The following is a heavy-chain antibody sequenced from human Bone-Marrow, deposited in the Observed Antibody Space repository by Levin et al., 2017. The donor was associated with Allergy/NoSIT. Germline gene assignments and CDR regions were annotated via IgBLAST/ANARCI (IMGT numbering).Heavy chain of an antibody. CDR3: ARRWSGNDGSFDF. V-gene: IGHV5-51*01. D-gene: IGHD1-1*01. Sequence: GGSLRLSCRTSGYSFDTYWIAWVRLMPGKGLEWLGTIYPGDSQTTYSPSFQGQVTLSVDKSLTNAYLQWSSLKASDSAIYYCARRWSGNDGSFDFWGQGTLVSVSS. CDR2: IYPGDSQT. J-gene: IGHJ4*02. CDR1: GYSFDTYW.